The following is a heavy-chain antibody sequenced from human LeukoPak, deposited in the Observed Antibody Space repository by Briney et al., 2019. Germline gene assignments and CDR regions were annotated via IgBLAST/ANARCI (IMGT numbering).Heavy chain of an antibody. D-gene: IGHD4-17*01. J-gene: IGHJ3*02. CDR2: IYYSGFT. CDR1: GGSVGSSSYF. V-gene: IGHV4-39*02. Sequence: SETLSLTCTVSGGSVGSSSYFWGWIRQPPGRGLEWIGTIYYSGFTYDNPSLKSRFTISLDTSKNHFSLKLSSVTAADTAVYYCARDLYGDYAFDIWGQGTLVTVSS. CDR3: ARDLYGDYAFDI.